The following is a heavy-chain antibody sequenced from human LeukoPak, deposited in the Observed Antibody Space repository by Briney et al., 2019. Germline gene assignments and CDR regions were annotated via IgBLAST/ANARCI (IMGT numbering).Heavy chain of an antibody. D-gene: IGHD1-26*01. J-gene: IGHJ3*02. CDR3: ARDGNQGSGSYFRPLGGAFDI. CDR1: GGTFSSYA. V-gene: IGHV1-69*13. Sequence: SVKVSCKASGGTFSSYAISWVRQAPGQGLEWMGGIIPIFGTANYAQKFQGRVTITADESTSTAYMELSSLRSEDTAVYYCARDGNQGSGSYFRPLGGAFDIWGQGTMVTVSS. CDR2: IIPIFGTA.